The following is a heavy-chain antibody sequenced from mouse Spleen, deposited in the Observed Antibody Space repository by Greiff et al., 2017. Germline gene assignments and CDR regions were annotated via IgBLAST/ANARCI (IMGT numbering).Heavy chain of an antibody. Sequence: EVKLMESGGGLVQPGGSLKLSCAASGFTFSSYGMSWVRQTPDKRLELVATINSNGGSTYYPDSVKGRFTISRDNAKNTLYLQMSSLKSEDTAMYYCARGGYPPYFDYWGQGTTLTVSS. CDR3: ARGGYPPYFDY. CDR1: GFTFSSYG. D-gene: IGHD2-14*01. V-gene: IGHV5-6-3*01. CDR2: INSNGGST. J-gene: IGHJ2*01.